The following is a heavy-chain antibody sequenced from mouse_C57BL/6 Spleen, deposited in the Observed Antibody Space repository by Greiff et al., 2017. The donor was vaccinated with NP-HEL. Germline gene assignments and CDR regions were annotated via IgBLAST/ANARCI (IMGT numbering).Heavy chain of an antibody. D-gene: IGHD4-1*02. CDR2: ISSGGSYT. CDR1: GFTFSSYG. CDR3: ARRGQLGLDFDY. Sequence: EVKLMESGGDLVKPGGSLKLSCAASGFTFSSYGMSWVRQTPDKRLEWVATISSGGSYTYYPDSVKGRFTISRDNAKNTLYLQMSSLKSEDTAMYYRARRGQLGLDFDYWGQGTTLTVSS. J-gene: IGHJ2*01. V-gene: IGHV5-6*02.